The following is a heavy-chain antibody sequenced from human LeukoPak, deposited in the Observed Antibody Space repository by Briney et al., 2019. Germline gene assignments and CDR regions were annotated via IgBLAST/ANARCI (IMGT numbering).Heavy chain of an antibody. D-gene: IGHD5-24*01. V-gene: IGHV3-21*01. CDR2: ISSSSSYI. Sequence: GGSLRLSCAASGFTFSSYSMNWVRQAPGKGLEWVSSISSSSSYIYYADSVKGRFTISRDNAKNSLYLQMNSLRAEDTAVYYCARDPSRRDGYNSGFSSRNFDYWGQGTLVTVSS. J-gene: IGHJ4*02. CDR1: GFTFSSYS. CDR3: ARDPSRRDGYNSGFSSRNFDY.